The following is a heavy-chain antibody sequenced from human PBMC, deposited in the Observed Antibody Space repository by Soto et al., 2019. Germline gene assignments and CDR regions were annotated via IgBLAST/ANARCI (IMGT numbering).Heavy chain of an antibody. J-gene: IGHJ5*02. V-gene: IGHV2-5*02. D-gene: IGHD6-25*01. CDR1: GFSLSTSGVA. CDR2: IYWEGEK. Sequence: QITLKESGPTLVKPTQTLTLTCTFSGFSLSTSGVAVGWIRQPPGKALEWLALIYWEGEKRYSPSLKSRLTITQDTSQNQGLLTTTLMHPVDTTLYYCAHIPLDSGLATSDPWGQGTLVTVSS. CDR3: AHIPLDSGLATSDP.